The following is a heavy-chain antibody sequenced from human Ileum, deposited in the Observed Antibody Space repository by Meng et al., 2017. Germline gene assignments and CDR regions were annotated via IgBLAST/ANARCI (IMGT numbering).Heavy chain of an antibody. CDR2: TYYTGLT. J-gene: IGHJ4*02. D-gene: IGHD6-13*01. V-gene: IGHV4-61*01. Sequence: QVELQESGPGLVRPSETLSLSCTVSGASVNFGLYFWSWIRQSPGKTLEWIGHTYYTGLTNYNPSLKSLVAISLDASKNQFSLKLNSVSAADSAVYFCARTYSTPFFDSWGQGTLVTVSS. CDR1: GASVNFGLYF. CDR3: ARTYSTPFFDS.